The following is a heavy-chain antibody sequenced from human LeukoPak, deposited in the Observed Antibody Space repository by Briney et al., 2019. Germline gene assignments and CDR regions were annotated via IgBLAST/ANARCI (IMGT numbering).Heavy chain of an antibody. Sequence: ASVKVSCKASGYTFTGYYMHWVRQAPGQGLEWMGWINPNSGGTNYAQKFQSRVTMTRDTSISTAYMELSRLRSDDTAVYYCARDREVTPHFDYWGQGTLVPVSS. D-gene: IGHD4-23*01. J-gene: IGHJ4*02. CDR3: ARDREVTPHFDY. CDR2: INPNSGGT. V-gene: IGHV1-2*02. CDR1: GYTFTGYY.